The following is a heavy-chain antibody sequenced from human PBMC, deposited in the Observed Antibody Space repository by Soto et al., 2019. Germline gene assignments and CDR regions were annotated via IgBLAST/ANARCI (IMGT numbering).Heavy chain of an antibody. Sequence: QVQLQQWGAGLLKPSETLSLTCAVYGGSFSGYYWSWIRQPPGKGLEWIGEINHSGSTNYNPSLKSRVTISVDTSKNQFSLKLSSVTAADTAVYYCARGTVTTFYYVMDVWGQGTTVTVSS. D-gene: IGHD4-17*01. CDR1: GGSFSGYY. V-gene: IGHV4-34*01. CDR3: ARGTVTTFYYVMDV. J-gene: IGHJ6*02. CDR2: INHSGST.